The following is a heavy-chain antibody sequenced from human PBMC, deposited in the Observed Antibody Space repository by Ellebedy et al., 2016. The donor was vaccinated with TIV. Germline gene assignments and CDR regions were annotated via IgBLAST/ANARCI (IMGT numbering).Heavy chain of an antibody. CDR1: GFTFTQYW. CDR3: ARAGSSGWEAYFDL. CDR2: INSDGSST. J-gene: IGHJ2*01. Sequence: GESLKISCAASGFTFTQYWLHWVRQAPGTGPVWVSRINSDGSSTTYADSVKGRFTISRDNAKNTLYLQMNSLRAEDTAVYYCARAGSSGWEAYFDLWGRGTLVTVSS. V-gene: IGHV3-74*01. D-gene: IGHD6-19*01.